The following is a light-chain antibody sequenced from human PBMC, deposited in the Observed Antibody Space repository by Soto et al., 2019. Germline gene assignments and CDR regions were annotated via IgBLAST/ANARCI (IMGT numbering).Light chain of an antibody. J-gene: IGLJ2*01. CDR2: EVN. Sequence: QSVLTQPPSASGSPGQSVTISCTGTSSDVGNYNYVSWYQQHPGKASKLMIYEVNKRPSGVPDRFSGSKSGNTASLTVSGLQAEDEADYYCTSYAGSNNFVVFGGGTQLTVL. V-gene: IGLV2-8*01. CDR1: SSDVGNYNY. CDR3: TSYAGSNNFVV.